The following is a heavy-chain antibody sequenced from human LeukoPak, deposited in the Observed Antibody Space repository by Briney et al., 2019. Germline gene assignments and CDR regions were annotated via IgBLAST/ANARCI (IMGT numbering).Heavy chain of an antibody. V-gene: IGHV3-7*01. Sequence: GGSLRLSCAASGFTFSSYWMSWVRQAPGKGLEWVANIKQDGSEKCYVDSVKGRFTVSRDNAKNSLYPQMNSLRAEDTAVYYCARGASPYYYYYGMDVWGQGTTVTVSS. CDR3: ARGASPYYYYYGMDV. CDR1: GFTFSSYW. CDR2: IKQDGSEK. J-gene: IGHJ6*02.